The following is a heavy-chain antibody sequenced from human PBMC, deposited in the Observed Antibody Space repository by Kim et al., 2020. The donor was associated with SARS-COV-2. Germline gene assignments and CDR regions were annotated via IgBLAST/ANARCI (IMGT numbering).Heavy chain of an antibody. J-gene: IGHJ4*02. CDR1: GFTFDDYA. CDR3: AKDADDGYCSGGSCYSGPSTDY. D-gene: IGHD2-15*01. CDR2: ISWNSGSI. V-gene: IGHV3-9*01. Sequence: GGSLRLSCAASGFTFDDYAMHWVRQAPGKGLEWVSGISWNSGSIGYADSVKGRFTISRDNAKNSLYLQMNSLRAEDTALYYCAKDADDGYCSGGSCYSGPSTDYWGQGTLVTVSS.